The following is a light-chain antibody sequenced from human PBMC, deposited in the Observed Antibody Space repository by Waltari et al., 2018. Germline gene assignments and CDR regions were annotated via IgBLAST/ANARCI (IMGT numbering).Light chain of an antibody. J-gene: IGKJ1*01. CDR3: QQYNNWPPA. CDR1: QSVISN. V-gene: IGKV3-15*01. Sequence: EIVMTQSPVTLSVSPGERATLSCRASQSVISNLAWYQQKPGQAPRPLIYGASTRATGTPAVCSGGGSGTEFTLAITSLQSEDCAVYYCQQYNNWPPAFGQGAKVEIK. CDR2: GAS.